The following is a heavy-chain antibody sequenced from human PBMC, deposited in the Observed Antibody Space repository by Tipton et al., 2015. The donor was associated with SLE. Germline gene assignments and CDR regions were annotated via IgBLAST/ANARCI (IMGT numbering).Heavy chain of an antibody. Sequence: GLVKPSETLSLTCAVYGGSISTSSSYYWAWIRQPPGKGVEWIGEIYHRGSTNYNPSLKSRVTISVDTSKNQFSLKLKSVTAADTAVYYCARLGPAAGYWGQGTLVTVSS. CDR1: GGSISTSSSYY. CDR2: IYHRGST. V-gene: IGHV4-39*07. D-gene: IGHD6-13*01. CDR3: ARLGPAAGY. J-gene: IGHJ4*02.